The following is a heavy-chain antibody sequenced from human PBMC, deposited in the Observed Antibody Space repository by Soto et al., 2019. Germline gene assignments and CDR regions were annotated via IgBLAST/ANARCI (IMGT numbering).Heavy chain of an antibody. D-gene: IGHD3-10*01. J-gene: IGHJ6*02. V-gene: IGHV4-34*01. CDR3: ARGPQFGELLPYSYGMDV. CDR1: GGSFSCYY. CDR2: INHSGST. Sequence: SETLSLTCAVYGGSFSCYYWSWIRQPPGKGLEWIGEINHSGSTNYNPSLKSRVTISVDTSKNQFSLKLSSVTAADTAVYYCARGPQFGELLPYSYGMDVWGQGTTVTVSS.